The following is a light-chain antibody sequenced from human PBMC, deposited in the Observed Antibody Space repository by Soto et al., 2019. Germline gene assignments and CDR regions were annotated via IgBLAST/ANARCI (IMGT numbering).Light chain of an antibody. CDR2: AAS. V-gene: IGKV3-20*01. J-gene: IGKJ1*01. Sequence: EIVLTQSPGTLSLSPGERAALSSRASQSVSTNFLAWYQQKPGQAPRLLIYAASNRATGIPDRFSGSGSGTDFTLTISRLEPEDFAVYHCQQSGNSPPTFGQGTKVDIK. CDR1: QSVSTNF. CDR3: QQSGNSPPT.